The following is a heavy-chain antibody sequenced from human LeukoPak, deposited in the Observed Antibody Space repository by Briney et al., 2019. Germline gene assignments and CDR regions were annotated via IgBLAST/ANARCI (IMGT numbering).Heavy chain of an antibody. J-gene: IGHJ4*02. CDR1: GFTFGIYA. Sequence: GGSLRLSCTASGFTFGIYAMSWVRQAPGKGLEWVSTISNSVTSTYYADSVKGRFTISRDNSKNTLYLQMNSLRAEDTAVYYCVKAVYPFYDVLTGYGGFDYWGQGTLVTVSS. V-gene: IGHV3-23*01. CDR2: ISNSVTST. CDR3: VKAVYPFYDVLTGYGGFDY. D-gene: IGHD3-9*01.